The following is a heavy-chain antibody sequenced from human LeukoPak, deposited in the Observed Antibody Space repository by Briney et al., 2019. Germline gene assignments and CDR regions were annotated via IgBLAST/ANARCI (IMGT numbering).Heavy chain of an antibody. V-gene: IGHV4-59*08. J-gene: IGHJ4*02. CDR3: ARGYSSSWYYFDY. CDR2: VHYSGST. D-gene: IGHD6-13*01. CDR1: GGSISNYY. Sequence: SETLSLTCTVSGGSISNYYWSWIRQPPGKGLEWIGYVHYSGSTNYNLSLKSRATISVDTSKSQFSLKLSSVTAADTAIYYCARGYSSSWYYFDYWGQGTLVTVSS.